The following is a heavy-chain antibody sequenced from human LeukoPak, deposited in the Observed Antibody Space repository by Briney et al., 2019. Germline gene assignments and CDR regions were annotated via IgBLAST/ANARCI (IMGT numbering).Heavy chain of an antibody. CDR1: GFTFSNAW. D-gene: IGHD6-6*01. V-gene: IGHV3-15*01. Sequence: PGGSLRLSCAASGFTFSNAWMSWVRQAPGKGLEWVGRIKSKTDGGTTDYAAPVKGRFTISRDDSKNTLYLQMNSLKTEDTAVYYCTTEYSSSSLRRFGSYWGQGTLVTVSS. J-gene: IGHJ4*02. CDR2: IKSKTDGGTT. CDR3: TTEYSSSSLRRFGSY.